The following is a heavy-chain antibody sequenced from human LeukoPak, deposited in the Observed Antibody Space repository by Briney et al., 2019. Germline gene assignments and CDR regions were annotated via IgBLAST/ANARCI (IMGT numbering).Heavy chain of an antibody. J-gene: IGHJ4*02. CDR3: ARHVDTAMVTIDY. Sequence: SETLSLTCTVSSGSISSYYWSWIRQPPGKGLEWIGYIYYSGSTNYNPSLKSRVTISVDTSKNQFSLKLSSVTAADTAVYYCARHVDTAMVTIDYWGQGTLVTVSS. CDR2: IYYSGST. V-gene: IGHV4-59*01. CDR1: SGSISSYY. D-gene: IGHD5-18*01.